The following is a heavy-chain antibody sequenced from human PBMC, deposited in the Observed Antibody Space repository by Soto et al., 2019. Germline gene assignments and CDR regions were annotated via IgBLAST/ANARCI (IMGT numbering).Heavy chain of an antibody. J-gene: IGHJ4*02. CDR3: ARAPITMVRGVIIWGGDRG. D-gene: IGHD3-10*01. CDR2: IIPIFGTA. CDR1: GGTFSSYA. V-gene: IGHV1-69*01. Sequence: QVQLVQSGAEVKKPGSSVKVSCKASGGTFSSYAISWVRQAPGQGLEWMGGIIPIFGTANYAQKFQGRVTITADESTSTAYMGLSSLRSEDTAVYYCARAPITMVRGVIIWGGDRGGGQGTLVTVSS.